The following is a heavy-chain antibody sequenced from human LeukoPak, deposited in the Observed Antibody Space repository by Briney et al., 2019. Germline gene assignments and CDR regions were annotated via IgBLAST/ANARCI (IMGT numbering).Heavy chain of an antibody. D-gene: IGHD2-15*01. V-gene: IGHV3-7*01. Sequence: GGSLRLSCAASGFTFSSYWMSWVRQAPGKGLEWVANIKQDGSEKSYVGSVKGRFTISRDNAKNSLYLQMNSLRAEDTAVYYCARDVAELGYCSGGSCYSVADAFDIWGQGTMVTVSS. CDR1: GFTFSSYW. CDR2: IKQDGSEK. J-gene: IGHJ3*02. CDR3: ARDVAELGYCSGGSCYSVADAFDI.